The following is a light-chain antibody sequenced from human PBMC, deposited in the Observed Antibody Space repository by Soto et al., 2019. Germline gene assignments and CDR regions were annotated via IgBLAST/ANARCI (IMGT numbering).Light chain of an antibody. CDR1: QSISSW. V-gene: IGKV1-5*01. CDR3: QQYNSYS. J-gene: IGKJ4*01. CDR2: DAS. Sequence: DIQTTQSPSTLSASVGDRVTITCRASQSISSWLAWYQQKPGKAPKLLIYDASSLESGVPSSFSGSGSGTEFTLTIISLQPDDFATYYCQQYNSYSFGGGTKVEIK.